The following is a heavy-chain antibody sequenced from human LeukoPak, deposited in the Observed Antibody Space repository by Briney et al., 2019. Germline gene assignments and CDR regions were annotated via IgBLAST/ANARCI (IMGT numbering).Heavy chain of an antibody. CDR2: ISSSSSTI. CDR1: GFTFSTYS. Sequence: GGSLRLSCAASGFTFSTYSMNWVRQAPGKGLEWVSYISSSSSTIYYTDSVKGRFTISRDNAKNSLYLQMSSLRAEDTAVYYCATDRRSSWSKDYWGQGTLVTVSS. CDR3: ATDRRSSWSKDY. D-gene: IGHD6-13*01. V-gene: IGHV3-48*04. J-gene: IGHJ4*02.